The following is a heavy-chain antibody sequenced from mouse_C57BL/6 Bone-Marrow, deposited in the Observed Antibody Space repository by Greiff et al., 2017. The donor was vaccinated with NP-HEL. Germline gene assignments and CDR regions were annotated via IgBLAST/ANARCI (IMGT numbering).Heavy chain of an antibody. J-gene: IGHJ2*01. CDR2: IRSKSNNYAT. V-gene: IGHV10-1*01. Sequence: EVKVVESGGGLVQPKGSLKLSCAASGFSFNTYAMNWVRQAPGKGLEWVARIRSKSNNYATYYADSVKDRFTISRDDSESMLYLQMNNLKTEDTAMYYCVRQQGGGPLDYWGQGTTLTVSS. CDR3: VRQQGGGPLDY. D-gene: IGHD6-1*01. CDR1: GFSFNTYA.